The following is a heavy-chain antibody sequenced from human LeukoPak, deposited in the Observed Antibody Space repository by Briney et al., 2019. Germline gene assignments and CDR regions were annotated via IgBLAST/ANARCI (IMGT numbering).Heavy chain of an antibody. Sequence: PSETLSLTCTVSGGSISSYYWNWIRQPPGKGLEWIGYIYYSGSTNYNPSLKSRVTISVDTSKNQFSLKLSSVTAADTAVYYCARSYDFWSGYFDYWGQGTLVTVSS. D-gene: IGHD3-3*01. CDR1: GGSISSYY. CDR3: ARSYDFWSGYFDY. V-gene: IGHV4-59*08. CDR2: IYYSGST. J-gene: IGHJ4*02.